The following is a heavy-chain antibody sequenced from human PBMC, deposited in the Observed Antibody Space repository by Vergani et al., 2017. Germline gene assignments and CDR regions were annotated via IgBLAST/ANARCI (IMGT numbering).Heavy chain of an antibody. CDR3: ARDRSSGGYEGDYYYYGMDV. V-gene: IGHV4-59*01. J-gene: IGHJ6*02. D-gene: IGHD6-19*01. CDR2: IYYSGST. Sequence: QVQLQESGPGLVKPSETLSLTCTVSGGSISSYYWSWIRQPPGKGLEWIGYIYYSGSTNYNPSLKSRVTISVDTSKNQFSPKLSSVTAADTAVYYCARDRSSGGYEGDYYYYGMDVWGQGTTVTVSS. CDR1: GGSISSYY.